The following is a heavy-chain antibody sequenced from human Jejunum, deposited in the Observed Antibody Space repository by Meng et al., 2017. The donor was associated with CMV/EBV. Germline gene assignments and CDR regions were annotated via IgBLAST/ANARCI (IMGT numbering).Heavy chain of an antibody. V-gene: IGHV3-74*03. D-gene: IGHD6-6*01. CDR2: INNDGGTT. J-gene: IGHJ3*02. CDR1: ALPFSDSL. Sequence: SALPFSDSLMHWVRQAPGKGLVWVSRINNDGGTTVYADSVKGRFTISRDNAKNTLSLQMNSLRGEDTAVYYCAREQSSSYAFDIWGQGTVGTVSS. CDR3: AREQSSSYAFDI.